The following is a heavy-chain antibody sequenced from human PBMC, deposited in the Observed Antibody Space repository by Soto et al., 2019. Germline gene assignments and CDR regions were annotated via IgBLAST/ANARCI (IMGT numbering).Heavy chain of an antibody. D-gene: IGHD3-22*01. CDR3: ARHESSDSNWYY. J-gene: IGHJ4*02. CDR1: GGSISSYY. V-gene: IGHV4-59*03. Sequence: QVQLQESGPGLVKPSETLSLNCTVSGGSISSYYWSWIRQPPGKGLAWIGYIFYSGRTNYTPSLKSRDTISVDTVRNQFSLKQSAVTAADTAMYYLARHESSDSNWYYWGRGILVTVSS. CDR2: IFYSGRT.